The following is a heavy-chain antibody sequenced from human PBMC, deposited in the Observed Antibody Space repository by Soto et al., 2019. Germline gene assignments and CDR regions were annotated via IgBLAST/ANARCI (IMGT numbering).Heavy chain of an antibody. D-gene: IGHD1-26*01. CDR2: ISASGGYK. V-gene: IGHV3-21*02. CDR1: GFNFNTYS. J-gene: IGHJ6*02. CDR3: AGERSALPGARDAMDV. Sequence: EVRLVESGGGLVKPGGSLRVSCAASGFNFNTYSVNWVRQAPGKGLEWVSFISASGGYKYYADSVRGRFTISRDNAKKSVYLEMNSLTADDTAVYYCAGERSALPGARDAMDVWGQGTTVTVSS.